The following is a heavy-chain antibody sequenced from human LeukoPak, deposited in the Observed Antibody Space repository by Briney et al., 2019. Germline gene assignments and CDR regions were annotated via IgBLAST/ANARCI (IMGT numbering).Heavy chain of an antibody. CDR1: EFTFSNYG. D-gene: IGHD5-18*01. J-gene: IGHJ4*02. CDR3: ASGYMYGGDF. V-gene: IGHV3-48*04. CDR2: ISSSGSNT. Sequence: GGSLRLSCAASEFTFSNYGMHWVRQAPGKGLEWVSHISSSGSNTHYTDSVKGRFTISRDNARNSLYMQMNSLRAEDTAVYYCASGYMYGGDFWGQGTLVTVSS.